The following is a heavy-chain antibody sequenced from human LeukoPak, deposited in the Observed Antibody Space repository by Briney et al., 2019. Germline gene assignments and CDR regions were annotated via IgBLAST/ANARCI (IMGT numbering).Heavy chain of an antibody. CDR3: AKESGKFDY. V-gene: IGHV3-43*02. CDR2: ISADGGTT. CDR1: GLNFADYA. Sequence: GRSLRLSCVVSGLNFADYAMHSVRQPPGKGLEWVSLISADGGTTFSADSVKGRFTIARDNSKNSLYLQMNSLRSEDTAMYFCAKESGKFDYWGQGTLVGVST. J-gene: IGHJ4*02.